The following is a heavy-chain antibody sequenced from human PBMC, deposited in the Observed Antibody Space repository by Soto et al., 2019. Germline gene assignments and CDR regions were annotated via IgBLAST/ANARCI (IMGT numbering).Heavy chain of an antibody. D-gene: IGHD3-10*01. CDR1: GFTFSSCG. V-gene: IGHV3-33*01. Sequence: QVQLVESGGGVVQPGRSLRLSCAASGFTFSSCGMHWVRQAPGKGLEWVAVIWYDGSNKYYADSVKGRFTISRDNSKNTLYLQMNSLRAEDTAVYYCARDQDYYGSGSYRYYYYYMDVWGKGTTVTVSS. CDR3: ARDQDYYGSGSYRYYYYYMDV. CDR2: IWYDGSNK. J-gene: IGHJ6*03.